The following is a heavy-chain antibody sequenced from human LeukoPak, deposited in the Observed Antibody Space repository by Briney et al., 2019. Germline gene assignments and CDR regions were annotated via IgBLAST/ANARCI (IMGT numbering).Heavy chain of an antibody. D-gene: IGHD2-21*02. Sequence: GGSLRLSCAASGFTFSSYSMNWVRQAPGKGLEWVSYISSSSGTIYYADSVKGRFIISRDNAKNSLYLQMNSLRAEDTAVYYCARDIVVVTARIDFDYWGQGTLVTVSS. CDR3: ARDIVVVTARIDFDY. CDR2: ISSSSGTI. J-gene: IGHJ4*02. V-gene: IGHV3-48*04. CDR1: GFTFSSYS.